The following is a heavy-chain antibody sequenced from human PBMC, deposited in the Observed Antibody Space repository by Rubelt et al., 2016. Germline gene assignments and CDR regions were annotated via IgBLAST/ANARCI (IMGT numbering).Heavy chain of an antibody. CDR2: INHSGST. CDR1: GGSFSGYY. D-gene: IGHD3-16*01. V-gene: IGHV4-34*01. CDR3: ARVTFGGGAFDI. Sequence: QVQLQQWGAGLLKPSETLSLTCAVYGGSFSGYYWSWIRQPPGKGLEWSGEINHSGSTNYNPSLKRRGTISVDTSKNQSTLELSSVTAADTAVYYCARVTFGGGAFDIWGQGTMVTVSS. J-gene: IGHJ3*02.